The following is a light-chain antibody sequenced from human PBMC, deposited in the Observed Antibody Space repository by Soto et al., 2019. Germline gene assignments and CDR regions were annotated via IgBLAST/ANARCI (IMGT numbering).Light chain of an antibody. CDR2: GVS. V-gene: IGKV3-20*01. CDR3: QQYGHSPNA. J-gene: IGKJ5*01. Sequence: IVLTQSPDTLSLSPGARATLSCRASQSVNSNYLVWYQQKLGQAPRLLIYGVSSRAAGVPDRFSASGTGTGGTLTISRLETEDGAVYYGQQYGHSPNAFGQGTRLEIK. CDR1: QSVNSNY.